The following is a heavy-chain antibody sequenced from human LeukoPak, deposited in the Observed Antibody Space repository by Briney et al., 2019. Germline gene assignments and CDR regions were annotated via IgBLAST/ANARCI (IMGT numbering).Heavy chain of an antibody. CDR2: IKQDGSDK. D-gene: IGHD3-10*01. V-gene: IGHV3-7*04. Sequence: GGSLRLSCVVSGFTFSSYWMTWVRQAPGKGLEWVANIKQDGSDKYYVDSVRGRFTISRDNAKNSLYLQMNSLRAEDTAEYYCARAGVVWFGEFDPWGQGTLVTVSS. J-gene: IGHJ5*02. CDR3: ARAGVVWFGEFDP. CDR1: GFTFSSYW.